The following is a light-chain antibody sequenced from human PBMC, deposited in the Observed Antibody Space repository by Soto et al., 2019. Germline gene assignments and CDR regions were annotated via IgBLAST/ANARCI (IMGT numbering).Light chain of an antibody. Sequence: EIVLTQSPATLSLSPGERATLSCRASQGVSSYLAWYQQKPGQAPRLLIYGASSRATGISDRFSGSGSGTDFTLTISRLEPEEFAVYYCQQYGTSPWTFGQGTKVDI. CDR3: QQYGTSPWT. CDR2: GAS. V-gene: IGKV3-20*01. J-gene: IGKJ1*01. CDR1: QGVSSY.